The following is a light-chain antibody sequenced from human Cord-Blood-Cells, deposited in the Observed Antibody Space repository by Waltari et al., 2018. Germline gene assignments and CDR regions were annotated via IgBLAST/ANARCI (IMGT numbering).Light chain of an antibody. V-gene: IGLV2-14*01. CDR2: EVS. CDR1: SSDVGGYNY. J-gene: IGLJ1*01. CDR3: SSYTSSSTYV. Sequence: QSALTQPASVSGSPGQSITISCTGTSSDVGGYNYVSWYQQHPGKAPKLMLYEVSNRPSGVSMRFSGSESGNTASLTISGLQAEDEADYYCSSYTSSSTYVFGTGTKVTVL.